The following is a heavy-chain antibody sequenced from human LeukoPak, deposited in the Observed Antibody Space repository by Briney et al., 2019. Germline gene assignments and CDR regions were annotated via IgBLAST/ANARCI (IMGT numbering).Heavy chain of an antibody. Sequence: ASVKVSCKASGYTFTGYYVHWVRQAPGQGLEWMGWINPNSGGTKYAQRFQGRVTMTRDTSITTAYMELSSLRSDDTAVYYCARFLGYCSAGSCYFDYWGQGTLVTVSS. J-gene: IGHJ4*02. V-gene: IGHV1-2*02. CDR1: GYTFTGYY. CDR3: ARFLGYCSAGSCYFDY. CDR2: INPNSGGT. D-gene: IGHD2-15*01.